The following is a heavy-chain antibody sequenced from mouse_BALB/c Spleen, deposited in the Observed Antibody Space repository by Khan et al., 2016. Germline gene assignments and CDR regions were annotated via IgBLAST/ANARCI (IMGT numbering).Heavy chain of an antibody. V-gene: IGHV4-1*02. D-gene: IGHD1-1*01. CDR1: GFDFSRYW. CDR2: NNPDSGTI. CDR3: ARAGYYGYLVN. Sequence: EVKLLESGGGLVQPGGSLKVSCAASGFDFSRYWMSWVRQAPGKGLEWIGENNPDSGTINYTPSLKVKFIISRDNAKNTLYLQMSKVRSEDTALYYCARAGYYGYLVNWGQGTLVTVSA. J-gene: IGHJ3*01.